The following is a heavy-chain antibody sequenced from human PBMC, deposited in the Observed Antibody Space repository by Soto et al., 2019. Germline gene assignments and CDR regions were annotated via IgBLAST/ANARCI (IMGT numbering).Heavy chain of an antibody. CDR1: GFTFDDYG. J-gene: IGHJ6*03. CDR2: INWNGGST. CDR3: ARVGQQLVFSLKKNYYMDV. V-gene: IGHV3-20*01. Sequence: GGSLRLSCAASGFTFDDYGMSWVRQAPGKGLEWVSGINWNGGSTGYADSVKGRFTISRDNAKNSLYLQMNSLRAEDTALYHCARVGQQLVFSLKKNYYMDVWGKGTTVTVSS. D-gene: IGHD6-13*01.